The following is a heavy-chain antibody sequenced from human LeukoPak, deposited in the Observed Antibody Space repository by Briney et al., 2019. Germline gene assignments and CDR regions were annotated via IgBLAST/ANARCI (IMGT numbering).Heavy chain of an antibody. CDR1: GFTFSSYA. Sequence: PGGSLRLSCAASGFTFSSYAMTWARQAPGKGLQWVSTISVSGENTYYADSVKGRFTISRDISKSTLYLQMNSLRDEDTAIYYCAKYGSGSYYNGLFWGQGTLVTVSS. CDR3: AKYGSGSYYNGLF. V-gene: IGHV3-23*01. J-gene: IGHJ4*02. CDR2: ISVSGENT. D-gene: IGHD3-10*01.